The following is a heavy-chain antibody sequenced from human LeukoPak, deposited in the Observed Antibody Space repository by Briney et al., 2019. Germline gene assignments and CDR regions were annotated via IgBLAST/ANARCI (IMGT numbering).Heavy chain of an antibody. D-gene: IGHD5-12*01. CDR1: GFTFSSYS. J-gene: IGHJ3*02. Sequence: PGGSLRLSCAASGFTFSSYSMNWVRQAPGKGLEWVSSISSSSSYIYYADSVKGRFTISRDNAKNSLYLQMNSLRAEDTAVYYCARGLWLLDAFDIWGKGTMVTVSS. CDR2: ISSSSSYI. V-gene: IGHV3-21*01. CDR3: ARGLWLLDAFDI.